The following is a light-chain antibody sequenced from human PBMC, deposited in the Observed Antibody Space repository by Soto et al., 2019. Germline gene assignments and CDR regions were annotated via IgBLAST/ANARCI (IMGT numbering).Light chain of an antibody. CDR3: SSYTSATTYV. Sequence: QSVLTQPASVSGSPGQSITISCTGTSSDVGAYNYDSWYQQYPGEAPKVIIYDVSHRPAGVSNRFSGSKSGNTASLTISGLHTQDEADYYCSSYTSATTYVFGTGTKLTVL. V-gene: IGLV2-14*01. CDR2: DVS. CDR1: SSDVGAYNY. J-gene: IGLJ1*01.